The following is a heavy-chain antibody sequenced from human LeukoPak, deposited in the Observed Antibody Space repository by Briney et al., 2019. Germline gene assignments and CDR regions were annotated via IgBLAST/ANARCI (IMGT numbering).Heavy chain of an antibody. CDR3: ARDRHIAAAVYYYYMDV. CDR2: INAYNGNT. Sequence: ASVKVSCKASGYTFTSYIISWVRQAPGQGREWMGWINAYNGNTDYAQRVQGRVTMTTDTSTSTAYMELRSLRSDDTAVYYCARDRHIAAAVYYYYMDVWGKGTPVNVSS. V-gene: IGHV1-18*01. J-gene: IGHJ6*03. CDR1: GYTFTSYI. D-gene: IGHD6-13*01.